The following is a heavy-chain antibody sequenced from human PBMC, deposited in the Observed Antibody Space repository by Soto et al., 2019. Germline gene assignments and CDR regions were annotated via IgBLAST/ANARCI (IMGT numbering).Heavy chain of an antibody. Sequence: GGSLRLSCAASGFTFSSYAMHWVRQAPGKGLEWVAVISYDGSNKYYADSVKGRFTISRDNSKNTLYLQMNSLRAEDTAVYYCARDGLWFFDYWGQGTLVTVSS. CDR3: ARDGLWFFDY. V-gene: IGHV3-30-3*01. CDR2: ISYDGSNK. J-gene: IGHJ4*02. CDR1: GFTFSSYA. D-gene: IGHD5-18*01.